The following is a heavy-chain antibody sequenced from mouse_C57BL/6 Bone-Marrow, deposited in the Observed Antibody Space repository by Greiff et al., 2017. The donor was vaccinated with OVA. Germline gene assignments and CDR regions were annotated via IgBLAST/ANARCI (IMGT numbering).Heavy chain of an antibody. CDR3: ARRAYDYSWFAY. CDR2: INPSSGYT. J-gene: IGHJ3*01. Sequence: VQGVESGAELARPGASVKMSCKASGYTFTSYTMHWVKQRPGQGLEWIGYINPSSGYTKYNQKFKDKATLTADKSSSTAYMQLSSLTSEDSAVYYSARRAYDYSWFAYWGQGTLVTVSA. V-gene: IGHV1-4*01. D-gene: IGHD2-4*01. CDR1: GYTFTSYT.